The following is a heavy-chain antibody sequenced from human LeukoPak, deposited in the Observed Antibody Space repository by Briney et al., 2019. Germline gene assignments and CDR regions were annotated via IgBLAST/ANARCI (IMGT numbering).Heavy chain of an antibody. V-gene: IGHV1-2*02. CDR3: ARAPQITPYSRPLDY. CDR2: INPNSGGT. Sequence: VASVKVSCKASGYTFTGYYMHWVRQAPGQGLEWMGWINPNSGGTNYAQKFQGRVTMTRDTSISTAYMELSRLRSDDTAVYYCARAPQITPYSRPLDYWGQGTLVTVSS. D-gene: IGHD6-13*01. J-gene: IGHJ4*02. CDR1: GYTFTGYY.